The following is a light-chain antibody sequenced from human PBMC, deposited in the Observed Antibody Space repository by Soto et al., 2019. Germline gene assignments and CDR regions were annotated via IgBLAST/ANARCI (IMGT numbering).Light chain of an antibody. V-gene: IGKV3D-7*01. J-gene: IGKJ1*01. Sequence: TQSPATLSVSPGDRATLSCRASQSVSTSQLAWYQQRPGRAPRRLIYGASTRAAGISARFSVSGSETEFTLTISSLQHEDFATYYCLQHNDFPWTFGQGTKLEIK. CDR3: LQHNDFPWT. CDR2: GAS. CDR1: QSVSTSQ.